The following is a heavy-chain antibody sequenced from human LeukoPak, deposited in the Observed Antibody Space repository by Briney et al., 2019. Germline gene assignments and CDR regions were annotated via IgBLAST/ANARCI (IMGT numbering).Heavy chain of an antibody. J-gene: IGHJ6*03. CDR3: ARVRGSGKYYYYYMDV. Sequence: SETLSLTCTVSGGSISSYYWSWIRQPPGKGLEWIGYIYYSGSTNYNPSLKSRVTISVDTSKNQFSLKLSSVTAADTAVYYCARVRGSGKYYYYYMDVWGKGTTVTVSS. CDR1: GGSISSYY. CDR2: IYYSGST. D-gene: IGHD3-10*01. V-gene: IGHV4-59*01.